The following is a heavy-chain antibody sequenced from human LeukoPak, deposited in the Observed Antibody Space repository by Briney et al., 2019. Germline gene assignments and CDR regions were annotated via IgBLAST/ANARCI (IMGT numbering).Heavy chain of an antibody. D-gene: IGHD4-17*01. CDR1: GFTFSSYS. CDR3: AKDWTTVTLQYYFDY. V-gene: IGHV3-21*01. CDR2: ISSSSSYI. Sequence: PGGSLRLSCAASGFTFSSYSMNWVRQAPGKGLEWVSSISSSSSYIYYADSVKGRFTISRDNAKNSLYLQMNSLRAEDTAVYYCAKDWTTVTLQYYFDYWGQGTLVTVSS. J-gene: IGHJ4*02.